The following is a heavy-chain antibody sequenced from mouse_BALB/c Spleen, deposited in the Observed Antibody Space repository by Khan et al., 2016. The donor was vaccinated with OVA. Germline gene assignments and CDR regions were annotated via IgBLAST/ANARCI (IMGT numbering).Heavy chain of an antibody. CDR1: GFTFSNYR. Sequence: VQLVETGGGLVRPGNSLTLSCVTSGFTFSNYRMHWLRQPPGKRLEWIAVITVKSDNYGANYAESVKGRFTISRDDSKSSVYLQKNRLREEDTATYYCTLYCNYSYWGQGTLVTVSA. CDR2: ITVKSDNYGA. V-gene: IGHV13-2*02. J-gene: IGHJ3*01. CDR3: TLYCNYSY. D-gene: IGHD2-1*01.